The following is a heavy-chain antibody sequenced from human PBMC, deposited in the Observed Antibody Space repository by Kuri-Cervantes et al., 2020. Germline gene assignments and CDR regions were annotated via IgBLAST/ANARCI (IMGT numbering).Heavy chain of an antibody. CDR3: AKERIAVAGTPDY. V-gene: IGHV3-23*01. CDR1: GFTFDDYG. D-gene: IGHD6-19*01. CDR2: ISGSGGST. J-gene: IGHJ4*02. Sequence: GGSLRLSCAASGFTFDDYGMSWVRQAPGKGLEWVSAISGSGGSTYYADSVKGRFTISRDNSKNTLYLQMNSLRAEDTAVYYCAKERIAVAGTPDYWGQGTLVTVSS.